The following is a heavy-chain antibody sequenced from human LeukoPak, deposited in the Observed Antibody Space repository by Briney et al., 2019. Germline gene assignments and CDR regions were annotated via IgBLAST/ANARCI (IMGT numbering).Heavy chain of an antibody. J-gene: IGHJ4*02. D-gene: IGHD3-10*01. CDR2: IYHSGST. CDR3: GKNQRFGNPAN. CDR1: GGSISGGGYS. V-gene: IGHV4-30-2*02. Sequence: SETLSLTCAVSGGSISGGGYSWSWIRQPPGKGLEWIGYIYHSGSTYYNPSLKSRVTISVDTSKNQFSLKLSSVTAADTAVYYWGKNQRFGNPANGGQGTLVTVSS.